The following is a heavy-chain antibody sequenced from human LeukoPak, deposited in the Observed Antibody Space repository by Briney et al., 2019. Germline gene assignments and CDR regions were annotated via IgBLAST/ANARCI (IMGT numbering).Heavy chain of an antibody. Sequence: KPSETLSLTCTVSGGSISSYYWSWLRQPPGKGLEWIGYIYYSGSTNYNPSLKSRVTISVDTSKNQFSLKLSSLTAADTAVYYCARGTYGSSWQLGHFDYWGQGTLVTVSS. CDR1: GGSISSYY. V-gene: IGHV4-59*01. J-gene: IGHJ4*02. D-gene: IGHD6-13*01. CDR3: ARGTYGSSWQLGHFDY. CDR2: IYYSGST.